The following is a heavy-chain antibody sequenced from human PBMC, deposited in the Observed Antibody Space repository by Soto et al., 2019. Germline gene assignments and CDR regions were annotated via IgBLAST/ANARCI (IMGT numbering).Heavy chain of an antibody. J-gene: IGHJ5*01. V-gene: IGHV3-7*03. D-gene: IGHD3-10*01. CDR3: VSQTRAPES. CDR2: IKQDGTDK. Sequence: PGGALRLFSAASGFTFSSYWMTWLRQAPGRGLECVANIKQDGTDKYYVDSVKGRFTISRDNTQNSLYLQMNSLRAEDTAVYYCVSQTRAPESWGHGPLFPVS. CDR1: GFTFSSYW.